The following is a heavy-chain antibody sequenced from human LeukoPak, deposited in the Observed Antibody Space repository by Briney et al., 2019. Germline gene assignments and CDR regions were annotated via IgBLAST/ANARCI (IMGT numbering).Heavy chain of an antibody. Sequence: ASVKVSCKASGYTFTSYGISWVRQAPGQGLEWMGWISAYNGNTNYAQKLQGRVTMTTDTSTSTAYMELRSLRSDDTAVYYRARDPDMTTVAPPDYWGQGTLVTVSS. CDR1: GYTFTSYG. J-gene: IGHJ4*02. CDR2: ISAYNGNT. D-gene: IGHD4-23*01. CDR3: ARDPDMTTVAPPDY. V-gene: IGHV1-18*01.